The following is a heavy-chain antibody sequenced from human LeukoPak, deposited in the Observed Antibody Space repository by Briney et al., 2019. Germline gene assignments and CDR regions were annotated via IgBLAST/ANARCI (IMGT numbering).Heavy chain of an antibody. V-gene: IGHV3-21*06. D-gene: IGHD2-2*01. CDR1: GLIFSSYS. J-gene: IGHJ4*02. Sequence: GGSLRLSCAGSGLIFSSYSMNWVRQATGKGLEWVSSISSSSTYTYYADSVKGRFTISRDNAKNSLYLQMNSLGAEDTAVYYCGHCSATSCYAGGNWGQGTLVTVSS. CDR2: ISSSSTYT. CDR3: GHCSATSCYAGGN.